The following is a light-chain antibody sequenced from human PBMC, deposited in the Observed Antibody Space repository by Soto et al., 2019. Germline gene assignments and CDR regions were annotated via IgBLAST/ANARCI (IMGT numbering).Light chain of an antibody. CDR2: EVS. CDR3: SSYTSSSTRV. CDR1: SSDVGDYNY. J-gene: IGLJ3*02. V-gene: IGLV2-14*01. Sequence: QSALTPPASVSGSPGQSITISCTGTSSDVGDYNYVSWYQQHPGKAPKLMIYEVSNRPSGVSNRFSGSKSGNTASLTISGLQAEDEADYYCSSYTSSSTRVFGGGTKLTVL.